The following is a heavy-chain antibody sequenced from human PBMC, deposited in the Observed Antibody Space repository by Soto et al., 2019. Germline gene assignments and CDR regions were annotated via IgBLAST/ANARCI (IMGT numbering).Heavy chain of an antibody. V-gene: IGHV3-30*18. CDR2: ISYDASNK. CDR1: GFSFSSYA. Sequence: QVQLVESGGGVVQPGGSLRVSCAASGFSFSSYAMHWVRQAPGKGLERVAGISYDASNKYYADSVKGRFTVSRDNSKNTLYLQMNSLRVEATAVYHCAKDLWPERGSGSPLDYWGQGTLVTVSS. J-gene: IGHJ4*02. CDR3: AKDLWPERGSGSPLDY. D-gene: IGHD6-19*01.